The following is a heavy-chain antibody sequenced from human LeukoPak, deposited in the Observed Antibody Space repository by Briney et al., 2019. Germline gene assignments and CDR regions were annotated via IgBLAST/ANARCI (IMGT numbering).Heavy chain of an antibody. J-gene: IGHJ4*02. CDR3: TSKDPYYFEY. CDR1: GFTFGDYA. CDR2: IRSKAYGGTT. Sequence: GGSLRLSCTASGFTFGDYAMSWVRQAPGKGLEWVGFIRSKAYGGTTEYAASVKGRFTISRDDSKSIAYLQMISLKTEDTAVYYCTSKDPYYFEYWGQGALVTVSS. V-gene: IGHV3-49*04.